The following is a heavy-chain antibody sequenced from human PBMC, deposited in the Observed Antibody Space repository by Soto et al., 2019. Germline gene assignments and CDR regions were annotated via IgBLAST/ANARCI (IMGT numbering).Heavy chain of an antibody. V-gene: IGHV4-31*03. Sequence: SETLSLTCTVSGGSISSGGYYWSWIRQHPGKGLEWIGYIYYSGSTYYNPSLKSRVTISVDTSKNQFSLKLSSVTAADTAVYYCARGDYGGKDQEYYFDYWGQGNLVTVSS. D-gene: IGHD4-17*01. CDR2: IYYSGST. J-gene: IGHJ4*02. CDR1: GGSISSGGYY. CDR3: ARGDYGGKDQEYYFDY.